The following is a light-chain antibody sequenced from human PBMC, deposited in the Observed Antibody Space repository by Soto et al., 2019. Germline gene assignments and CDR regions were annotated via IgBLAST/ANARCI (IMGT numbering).Light chain of an antibody. Sequence: VFTQSAATLSVCTGESVTLFCRASQRVSSNLAWYQQRPGQAPRLLIYGSSTRDTGVPARFSGSASGTEFTLTISSLQSEDFGVYYCQHYNDWPRTFGQGTRLDIK. CDR1: QRVSSN. CDR3: QHYNDWPRT. V-gene: IGKV3-15*01. CDR2: GSS. J-gene: IGKJ5*01.